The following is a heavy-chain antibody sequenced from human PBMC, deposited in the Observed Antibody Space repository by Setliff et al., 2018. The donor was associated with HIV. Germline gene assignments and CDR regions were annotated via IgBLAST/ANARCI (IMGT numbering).Heavy chain of an antibody. Sequence: SETLSLTCTVSGGSISSSSYYWGWIRQPPGKVLEWIGSIYYGGTTSYNPSLKSRVTISMDTSKKQFSLKLNSVTAADTAVYYCATCSVGWSREEHPRPDGAFHIWGQGSMVTVSS. CDR2: IYYGGTT. CDR1: GGSISSSSYY. CDR3: ATCSVGWSREEHPRPDGAFHI. V-gene: IGHV4-39*01. J-gene: IGHJ3*02. D-gene: IGHD3-3*01.